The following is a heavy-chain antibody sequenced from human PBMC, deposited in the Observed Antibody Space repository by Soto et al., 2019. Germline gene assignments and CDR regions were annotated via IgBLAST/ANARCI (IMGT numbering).Heavy chain of an antibody. V-gene: IGHV3-30*18. D-gene: IGHD4-4*01. CDR2: ISYDGSNK. J-gene: IGHJ4*02. Sequence: GGSLILSCAASGFTFSSYGMHWVRQAPGKGLEWVAVISYDGSNKYYADSVKGRFTISRDNSKNTLYLQMNSLRAEDTAVYYCAKDYTRHYSNFDYWGQGTLVTVSS. CDR1: GFTFSSYG. CDR3: AKDYTRHYSNFDY.